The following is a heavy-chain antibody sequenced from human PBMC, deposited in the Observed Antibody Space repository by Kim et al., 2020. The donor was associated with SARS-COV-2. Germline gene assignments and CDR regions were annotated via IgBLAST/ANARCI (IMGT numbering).Heavy chain of an antibody. J-gene: IGHJ3*01. V-gene: IGHV1-2*02. Sequence: ASVKVSCKASGYSFSTFYIHWVRLAPGQGLEWMGWVNPDTGATYYAQKFERRVAMTRDASITAVHLEVTSLTFNDTAVYYCARATFDFGLYVWGQGTIVT. CDR1: GYSFSTFY. D-gene: IGHD3-3*01. CDR2: VNPDTGAT. CDR3: ARATFDFGLYV.